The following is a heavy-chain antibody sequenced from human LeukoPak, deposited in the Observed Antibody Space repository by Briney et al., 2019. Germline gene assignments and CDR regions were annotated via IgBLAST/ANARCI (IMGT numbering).Heavy chain of an antibody. CDR1: GFTFSNYW. J-gene: IGHJ4*02. CDR3: ARLSHDSGTHYTCYEY. CDR2: IKEDGRAK. V-gene: IGHV3-7*01. D-gene: IGHD3-10*01. Sequence: SGGSLRLSCAASGFTFSNYWMSWVRQAPGKGLEWVANIKEDGRAKYYVDSVKGRFTISRDNAKNSVYLQMNSLRADDTAVYYCARLSHDSGTHYTCYEYWGQGTLVTVSS.